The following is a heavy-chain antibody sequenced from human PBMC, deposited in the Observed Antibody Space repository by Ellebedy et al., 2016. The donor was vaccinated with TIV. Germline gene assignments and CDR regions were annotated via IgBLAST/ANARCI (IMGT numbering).Heavy chain of an antibody. J-gene: IGHJ4*02. CDR3: SRHTDYDLDY. CDR1: GFTFSIYW. CDR2: IKQDGSEK. D-gene: IGHD4-17*01. V-gene: IGHV3-7*01. Sequence: GESLKISCAASGFTFSIYWMSWVRQAPGKGLECVDNIKQDGSEKSYVDSVKGRFTISRDNAKNSLYLQMNSLRAEDTAVYYCSRHTDYDLDYWGQGALVTVSS.